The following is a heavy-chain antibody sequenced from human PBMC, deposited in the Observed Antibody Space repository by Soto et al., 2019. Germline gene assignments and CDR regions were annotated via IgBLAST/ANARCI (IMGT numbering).Heavy chain of an antibody. CDR1: GYTFTSYD. D-gene: IGHD4-17*01. J-gene: IGHJ5*02. V-gene: IGHV1-8*01. CDR2: MNPNTGNS. Sequence: ASVKVSCKASGYTFTSYDIYWVRQATGQGLEWMGWMNPNTGNSGYAQKFQGRVTMTSDTSISTAHMELSSLRSEDTAVYYCAREDYEKDNWFDPWGQGTLDTVSS. CDR3: AREDYEKDNWFDP.